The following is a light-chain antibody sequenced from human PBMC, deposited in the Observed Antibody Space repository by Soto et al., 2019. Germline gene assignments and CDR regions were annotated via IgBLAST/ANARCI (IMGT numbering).Light chain of an antibody. CDR3: SSYSSSSTLL. Sequence: QPVLTQPASVSGSPGQSITVSCTGTSSDVGEYNYVSWYQHRPGEAPKLMIYDVTNRPSGVSNRFSGSKSGNTASLTISGLQAEDEGDYYCSSYSSSSTLLFGGGTKLTVL. V-gene: IGLV2-14*03. J-gene: IGLJ2*01. CDR2: DVT. CDR1: SSDVGEYNY.